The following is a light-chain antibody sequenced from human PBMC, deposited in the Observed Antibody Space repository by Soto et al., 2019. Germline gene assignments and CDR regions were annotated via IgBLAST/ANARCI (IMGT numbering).Light chain of an antibody. CDR1: QSVSSY. CDR3: QQRSDWPRGLT. Sequence: IVLTQSPATLSLSPGERATLSCRASQSVSSYLAWYQQKPGQAPRLLIYDASNRATGIPARFSGSGSGTDFTLTISSLEPEDFAVYYCQQRSDWPRGLTFGGGTKVDIK. CDR2: DAS. V-gene: IGKV3-11*01. J-gene: IGKJ4*01.